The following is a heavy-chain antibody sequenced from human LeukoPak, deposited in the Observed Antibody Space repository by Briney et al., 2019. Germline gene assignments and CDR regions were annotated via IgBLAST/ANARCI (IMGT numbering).Heavy chain of an antibody. CDR1: GGSISSGGYY. V-gene: IGHV4-31*03. D-gene: IGHD6-6*01. CDR3: ARSSIAARPYYYYYMDV. CDR2: IYYSGST. J-gene: IGHJ6*03. Sequence: SETLSLTCTVSGGSISSGGYYWSWIRQHPGKGLEWIGYIYYSGSTYYNPSLKSRVTISVDTSKNQFSLKLSSVTAADTAVYYCARSSIAARPYYYYYMDVWGKGTTVTVSS.